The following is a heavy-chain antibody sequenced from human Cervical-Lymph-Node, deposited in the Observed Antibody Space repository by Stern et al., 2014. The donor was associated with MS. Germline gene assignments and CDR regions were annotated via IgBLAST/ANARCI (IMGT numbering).Heavy chain of an antibody. V-gene: IGHV7-4-1*02. D-gene: IGHD2-2*01. CDR1: GYSFSSYY. J-gene: IGHJ6*03. Sequence: QVQLVESGAEVKKPGASVKVSCKASGYSFSSYYIHWVRQAPGQGLEWMGWMNTNTGKPTYAQGFTGRFVLSLDTSVRTAYLQISSLKAEDTAVYYCARVSGDCSSTSCSSESDYYYYMDVWGKGTTVTVSS. CDR3: ARVSGDCSSTSCSSESDYYYYMDV. CDR2: MNTNTGKP.